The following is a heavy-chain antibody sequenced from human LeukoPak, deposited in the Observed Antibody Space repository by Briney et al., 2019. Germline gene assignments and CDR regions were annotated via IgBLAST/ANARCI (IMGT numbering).Heavy chain of an antibody. J-gene: IGHJ4*02. V-gene: IGHV4-4*07. CDR1: GGSISNYY. CDR2: IYTRGST. D-gene: IGHD6-19*01. Sequence: SETLSLTCTVSGGSISNYYWNWIRQPAGKGLEWIGRIYTRGSTNYNPSLKTRVTMSIDTSKNHFSLKLSSVTAADTAVYYCASTVAGIGYFDYWGQGTLVTVSS. CDR3: ASTVAGIGYFDY.